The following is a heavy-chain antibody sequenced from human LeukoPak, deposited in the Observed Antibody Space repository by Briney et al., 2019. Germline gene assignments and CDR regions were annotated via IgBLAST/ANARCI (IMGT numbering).Heavy chain of an antibody. CDR2: IYNSGNT. V-gene: IGHV4-59*01. Sequence: SETLSLTCTVSSGSISSYYWNWIRQPPGKGLEWIGYIYNSGNTNYNPSLKSRVTISLGTSKNQFSLKLNSVTAADTAVYYCARDLWDSSGYYYWGQGTLVTVSS. CDR1: SGSISSYY. CDR3: ARDLWDSSGYYY. D-gene: IGHD3-22*01. J-gene: IGHJ4*02.